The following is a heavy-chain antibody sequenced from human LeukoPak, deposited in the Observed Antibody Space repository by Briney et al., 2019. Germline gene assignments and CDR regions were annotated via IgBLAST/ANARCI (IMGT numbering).Heavy chain of an antibody. CDR3: AKDGERWLRLTNDY. CDR1: GFTLSGYN. Sequence: PGGSLRLSCAASGFTLSGYNMQWFRQAPGKRLEWVAFIRNDGSHEYYANSVKGRFTISRDNSKNTLYLQMNSLRGEDTAVYYCAKDGERWLRLTNDYWGQGTLATVSS. D-gene: IGHD5-24*01. CDR2: IRNDGSHE. V-gene: IGHV3-30*02. J-gene: IGHJ4*02.